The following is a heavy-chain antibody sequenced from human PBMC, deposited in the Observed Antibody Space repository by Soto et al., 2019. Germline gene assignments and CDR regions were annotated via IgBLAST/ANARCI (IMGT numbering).Heavy chain of an antibody. Sequence: QVQLVQSGAEVKKPGASVKGSCKASGFTFASNDINWVRQAPGQGLQWMGWMNANVDATDSPQEFKGRVSMTWNASISTAYLELHNLKSDDTAVYYCAREVVVGGSLWLDPWGQGSLVTVSS. J-gene: IGHJ5*02. CDR1: GFTFASND. D-gene: IGHD2-15*01. V-gene: IGHV1-8*01. CDR3: AREVVVGGSLWLDP. CDR2: MNANVDAT.